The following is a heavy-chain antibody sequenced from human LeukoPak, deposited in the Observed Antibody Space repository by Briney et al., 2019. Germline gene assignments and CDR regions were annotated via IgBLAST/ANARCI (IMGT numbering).Heavy chain of an antibody. D-gene: IGHD3-22*01. Sequence: GGSLRLSCAASGFTVSDNYMSWVRQAPGKGLEWVSVIYSGCTTYSADSVKGRFTISRDNSKNTLYLQMNSLRAEDTAVYYCARHDSWAGWFDPWGQGTLVTVSS. V-gene: IGHV3-53*01. CDR1: GFTVSDNY. J-gene: IGHJ5*02. CDR3: ARHDSWAGWFDP. CDR2: IYSGCTT.